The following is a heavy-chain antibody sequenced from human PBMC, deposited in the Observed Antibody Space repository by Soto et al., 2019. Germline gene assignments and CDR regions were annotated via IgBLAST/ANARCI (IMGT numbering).Heavy chain of an antibody. CDR1: GGSFSGYY. V-gene: IGHV4-34*01. CDR3: ARVSQEYGGNSILPY. D-gene: IGHD2-21*02. Sequence: ASETLSLTSAGYGGSFSGYYWIWIRQPPGKGLEWIGEINHSGSTNYNPSLKSRVTISVDTSKNQFSLKLSSVTAADTAVYYCARVSQEYGGNSILPYWGQGTLVTVSS. J-gene: IGHJ4*02. CDR2: INHSGST.